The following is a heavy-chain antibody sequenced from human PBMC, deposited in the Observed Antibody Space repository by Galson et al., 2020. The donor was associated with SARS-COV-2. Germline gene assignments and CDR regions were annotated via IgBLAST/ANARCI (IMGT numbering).Heavy chain of an antibody. CDR2: LNPDSGGT. J-gene: IGHJ4*02. Sequence: GESLKISCKASGYTLTNYYMHWVRQAPGQGLEWMGWLNPDSGGTYYAQKFQGRVTMTRDTSISTAYMELSRLRSDDTAVYYCARVYYDTLTAYSQGFDYWGQGTLVTVSS. D-gene: IGHD3-9*01. CDR1: GYTLTNYY. CDR3: ARVYYDTLTAYSQGFDY. V-gene: IGHV1-2*02.